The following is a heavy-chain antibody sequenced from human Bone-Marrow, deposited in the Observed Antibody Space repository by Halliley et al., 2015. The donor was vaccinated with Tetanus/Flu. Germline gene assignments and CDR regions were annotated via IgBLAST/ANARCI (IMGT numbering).Heavy chain of an antibody. CDR1: GFSFSHYA. D-gene: IGHD6-19*01. CDR2: ISESGGDT. J-gene: IGHJ4*02. V-gene: IGHV3-23*01. Sequence: SLRLSCAASGFSFSHYAMSWVRQAPGKGLEWISSISESGGDTYYADSVEGRFTISRDNSKHTLSLQLSSLRVEETAMYYCAKALGVAASEGLDYWGQGTLVTVSS. CDR3: AKALGVAASEGLDY.